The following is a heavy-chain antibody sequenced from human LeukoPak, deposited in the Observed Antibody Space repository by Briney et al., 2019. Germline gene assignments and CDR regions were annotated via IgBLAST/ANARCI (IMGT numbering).Heavy chain of an antibody. Sequence: GGSLRLSCAASGFTFSTYYMHWVRQAHGKGLVWVSRIVNDGSTTTYAGSVKGRFTISRDNAKNTLFLQMNSLRVEDTAVYYCARESSDYGDYDAFDIWGRGTMVTVSS. CDR3: ARESSDYGDYDAFDI. V-gene: IGHV3-74*01. CDR1: GFTFSTYY. D-gene: IGHD4-17*01. J-gene: IGHJ3*02. CDR2: IVNDGSTT.